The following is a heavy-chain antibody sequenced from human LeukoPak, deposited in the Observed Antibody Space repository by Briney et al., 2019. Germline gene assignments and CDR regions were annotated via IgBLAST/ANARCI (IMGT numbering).Heavy chain of an antibody. CDR1: GYTLTELS. CDR2: FDHEDGKT. J-gene: IGHJ4*02. Sequence: ASVKVSCKVSGYTLTELSMHWVRQAPGKGLEWMGGFDHEDGKTIYAQKYQGRVTMTEDTSTDTAYMELSSLRSEDTAVYYCATYHYYGSGSYDYWGQGTLVTVSS. CDR3: ATYHYYGSGSYDY. V-gene: IGHV1-24*01. D-gene: IGHD3-10*01.